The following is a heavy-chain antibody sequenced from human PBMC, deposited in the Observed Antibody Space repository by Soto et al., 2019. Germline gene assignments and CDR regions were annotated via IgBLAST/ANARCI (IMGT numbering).Heavy chain of an antibody. CDR3: AKLTSSYYYDSSGYPPTFDY. CDR1: GFTFSSYA. Sequence: GGSLRLSCAASGFTFSSYAMSWVRQAPGKGLEWVSAISGSGGSTYYAESVKGRFTISRDNSKNTLYLQMNSLRAEDTAVYYCAKLTSSYYYDSSGYPPTFDYWGQGTLVTVSS. CDR2: ISGSGGST. D-gene: IGHD3-22*01. V-gene: IGHV3-23*01. J-gene: IGHJ4*02.